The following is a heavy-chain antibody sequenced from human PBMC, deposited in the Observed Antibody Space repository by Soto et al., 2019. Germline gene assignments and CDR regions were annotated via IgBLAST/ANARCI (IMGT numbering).Heavy chain of an antibody. CDR2: IYCSGST. CDR1: VGSISSYD. J-gene: IGHJ4*02. V-gene: IGHV4-59*01. D-gene: IGHD3-22*01. CDR3: ARSLPGYYYDSSGSFEY. Sequence: SETLSLTCTVSVGSISSYDWSWIRQRPGKGLEWIGYIYCSGSTNYNPSLKSRVTISVDTSKNQFSLKLSSVTAADTAVYYCARSLPGYYYDSSGSFEYWGQGTLVTFSS.